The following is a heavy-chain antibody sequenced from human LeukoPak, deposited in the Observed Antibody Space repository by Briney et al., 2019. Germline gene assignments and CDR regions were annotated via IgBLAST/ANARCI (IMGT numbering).Heavy chain of an antibody. CDR2: ISGSGGGT. J-gene: IGHJ4*02. CDR1: GFTFSTYA. Sequence: GESLRLSCAASGFTFSTYAMSWVRQAPGKGLEWVSAISGSGGGTYYADPVKGRVTISRDNSKNTLYLQMNSLRAEDTAVYYCARDSYYYDSSGPQGWGQGTLVTVSS. CDR3: ARDSYYYDSSGPQG. D-gene: IGHD3-22*01. V-gene: IGHV3-23*01.